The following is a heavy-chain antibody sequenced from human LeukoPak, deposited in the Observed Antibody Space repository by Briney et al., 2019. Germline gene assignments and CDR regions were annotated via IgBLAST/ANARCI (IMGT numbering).Heavy chain of an antibody. CDR2: MNPNSGNT. D-gene: IGHD6-13*01. Sequence: ASVKVSCKASGYTFTSYDINWVRQATGQGLEWMGWMNPNSGNTGYAQKFQGRVTMTRNTSISTAYMELSSLRSEDTAVYYCARVDSSSWYVLDYWGQGTLVTVSS. CDR1: GYTFTSYD. CDR3: ARVDSSSWYVLDY. J-gene: IGHJ4*02. V-gene: IGHV1-8*01.